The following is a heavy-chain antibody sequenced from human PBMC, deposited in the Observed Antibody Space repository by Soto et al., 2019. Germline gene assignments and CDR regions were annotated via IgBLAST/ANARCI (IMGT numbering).Heavy chain of an antibody. V-gene: IGHV3-23*02. D-gene: IGHD3-9*01. CDR2: ITREEYT. CDR1: GFTFSAYA. Sequence: PGGSLRLSCAASGFTFSAYAMSWVRQAPGKGLEWVSGITREEYTFYGDSVKGRFTISRDNSKNILYLQMNSLRAEDAAIYYCAKGSHYDILTAYHAFDYWGPGTLVTVSS. CDR3: AKGSHYDILTAYHAFDY. J-gene: IGHJ4*02.